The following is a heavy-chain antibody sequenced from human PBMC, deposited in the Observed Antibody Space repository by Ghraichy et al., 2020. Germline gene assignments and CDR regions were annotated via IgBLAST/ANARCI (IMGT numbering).Heavy chain of an antibody. V-gene: IGHV3-13*01. CDR3: ARAMADWGMDV. CDR1: GFTFSSYD. CDR2: IGTAGDT. J-gene: IGHJ6*02. Sequence: GGSLRLSCAASGFTFSSYDMHWVRQATGKGLEWVSAIGTAGDTYYPGSVKGRFTISRENAKNSLYLQMNSLRAGDTAVYYCARAMADWGMDVWGQGTTITVSS. D-gene: IGHD3-9*01.